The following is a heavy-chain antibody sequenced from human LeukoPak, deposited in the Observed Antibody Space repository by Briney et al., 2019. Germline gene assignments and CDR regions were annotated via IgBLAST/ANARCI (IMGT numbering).Heavy chain of an antibody. CDR1: GGTFSSYA. D-gene: IGHD5-18*01. CDR2: IIPILGIA. CDR3: ARRGYSYGSDYFDY. V-gene: IGHV1-69*04. Sequence: SVKVSCKASGGTFSSYAISWVRQAPGQGLEWMGRIIPILGIANYAQKFQGRVTITADKSTSTAYMELSSLRSEDTAVYYCARRGYSYGSDYFDYWGQGTLVTVSS. J-gene: IGHJ4*02.